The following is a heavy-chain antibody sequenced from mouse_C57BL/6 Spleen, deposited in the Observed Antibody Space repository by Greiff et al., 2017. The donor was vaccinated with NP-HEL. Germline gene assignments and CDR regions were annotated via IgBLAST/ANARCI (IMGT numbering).Heavy chain of an antibody. CDR3: ARYYGDYYFDY. CDR2: IYPRSGNT. Sequence: VQLQQSGAELARPGASVKLSCKASGYTFTSYGISWVKQRTGQGLEWIGEIYPRSGNTYYNEKFKGKATLTADKSSSTAYMELRSLTSEDSAVYFCARYYGDYYFDYWGQGTTLTVSS. J-gene: IGHJ2*01. V-gene: IGHV1-81*01. D-gene: IGHD2-13*01. CDR1: GYTFTSYG.